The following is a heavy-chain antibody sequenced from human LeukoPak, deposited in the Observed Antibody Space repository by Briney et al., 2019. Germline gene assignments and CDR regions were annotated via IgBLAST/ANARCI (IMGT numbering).Heavy chain of an antibody. V-gene: IGHV3-21*01. D-gene: IGHD6-19*01. CDR1: GFTFSSYS. Sequence: GGSLRLSCAASGFTFSSYSMNWVRQAPGKGLEWVSSISSSSSYIYYADSVKGRFTISRDNAKNSLYLQMNSLRAEDTAVYYCAQSIKAVAGTFRRQNYYYYYMDAWGKGTTVTVSS. CDR2: ISSSSSYI. CDR3: AQSIKAVAGTFRRQNYYYYYMDA. J-gene: IGHJ6*03.